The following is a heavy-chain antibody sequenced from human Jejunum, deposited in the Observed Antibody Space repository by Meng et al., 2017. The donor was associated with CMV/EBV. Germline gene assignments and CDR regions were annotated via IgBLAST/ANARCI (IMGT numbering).Heavy chain of an antibody. CDR2: IGSSDRTI. D-gene: IGHD5-18*01. V-gene: IGHV3-48*04. CDR1: GFTFSSYA. Sequence: SGFTFSSYAMNWVRQAPGKGLEWVSYIGSSDRTIYFADSVRGRFTISRDNAKNSLYLQMNSLTGEDTAMYYCARGGWRFSFGSFDYWGQGALVTVSS. J-gene: IGHJ4*02. CDR3: ARGGWRFSFGSFDY.